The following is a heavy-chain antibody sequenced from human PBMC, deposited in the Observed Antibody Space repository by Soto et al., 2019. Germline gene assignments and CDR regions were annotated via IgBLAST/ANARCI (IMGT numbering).Heavy chain of an antibody. Sequence: SETLSLTCTVSGGSISSGGYYWSWIRQHPGKGLEWIGYIYYSGSTYYNPSLKSRVTISVDTSKNQFSLKLSSVTAADTAVYYCARSGLWFGDNAEYFQHWGQGTLVTVSS. D-gene: IGHD3-10*01. V-gene: IGHV4-31*03. CDR1: GGSISSGGYY. J-gene: IGHJ1*01. CDR2: IYYSGST. CDR3: ARSGLWFGDNAEYFQH.